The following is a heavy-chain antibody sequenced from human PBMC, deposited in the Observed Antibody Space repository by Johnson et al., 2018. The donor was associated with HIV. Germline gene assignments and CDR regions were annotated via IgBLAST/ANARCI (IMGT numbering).Heavy chain of an antibody. CDR2: IRHDGSNK. CDR1: GFTFRSYG. J-gene: IGHJ3*02. D-gene: IGHD3-10*01. V-gene: IGHV3-30*02. Sequence: QVQLVESGGGVVQPGGSLRLSCAASGFTFRSYGMHWVRQAPGKGLEWVAFIRHDGSNKYYADSVKGRFTISRDNSKNTLYVQMNSLRVEDTAVYYCAKDDSPSGAFDIWGQGTMVIVSS. CDR3: AKDDSPSGAFDI.